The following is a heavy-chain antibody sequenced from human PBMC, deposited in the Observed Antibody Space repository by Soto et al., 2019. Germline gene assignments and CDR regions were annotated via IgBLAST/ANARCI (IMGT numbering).Heavy chain of an antibody. CDR3: AKDEGWELLKSVLFDY. Sequence: GGSLRLSCAASGFTFSSYAMSWVRQAPGKGLEWVSAISGSGGSTYYADSVKGRFTISRDNSKNTLYLQMNSLRAEDTAVYYCAKDEGWELLKSVLFDYWGQGTLVTVSS. D-gene: IGHD2-15*01. V-gene: IGHV3-23*01. CDR2: ISGSGGST. CDR1: GFTFSSYA. J-gene: IGHJ4*02.